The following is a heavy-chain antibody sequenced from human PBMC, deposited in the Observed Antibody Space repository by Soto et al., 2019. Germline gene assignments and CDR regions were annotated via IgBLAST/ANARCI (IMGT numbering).Heavy chain of an antibody. V-gene: IGHV4-59*08. CDR3: ARHSKDSSGPPGDFQH. J-gene: IGHJ1*01. D-gene: IGHD6-19*01. CDR1: GGSISSYY. Sequence: SETLSLTCTVSGGSISSYYWSWIRQPQGKGLEWIGYIYYSGSTNYNPSLKSRVTISVDTSKNQFSLKLSSVTAADTAVYYCARHSKDSSGPPGDFQHWGQGTLVTVSS. CDR2: IYYSGST.